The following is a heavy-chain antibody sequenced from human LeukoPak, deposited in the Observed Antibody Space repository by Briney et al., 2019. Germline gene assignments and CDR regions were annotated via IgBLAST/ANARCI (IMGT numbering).Heavy chain of an antibody. D-gene: IGHD5-24*01. J-gene: IGHJ4*02. CDR2: ISGFGFSK. CDR1: GFTFSSYA. V-gene: IGHV3-30-3*01. CDR3: ARWDSKAPINVALFDN. Sequence: GGSLRLSCVPSGFTFSSYAIHWVRQAPGKGLEWVAVISGFGFSKYYADSVKGRFTISRDSSKSTVYLDINNLRTEDTAVYHCARWDSKAPINVALFDNWGQGTQVTVSS.